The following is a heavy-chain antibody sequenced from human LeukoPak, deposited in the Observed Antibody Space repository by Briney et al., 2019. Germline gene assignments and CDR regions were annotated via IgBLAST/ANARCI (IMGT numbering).Heavy chain of an antibody. D-gene: IGHD1-26*01. V-gene: IGHV3-23*01. Sequence: GGSLRLSCAASGFTSGIYAMSWVRQAPGKGLEWVSAFSGGGDSFYADSVRGRFSVSADKSKNILYLQMNSLRAEDTAVYYCARDREGMDVWGQGTTVTVSS. CDR2: FSGGGDS. CDR3: ARDREGMDV. CDR1: GFTSGIYA. J-gene: IGHJ6*02.